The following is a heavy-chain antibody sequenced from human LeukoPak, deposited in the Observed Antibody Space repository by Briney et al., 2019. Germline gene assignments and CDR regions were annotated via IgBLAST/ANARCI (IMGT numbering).Heavy chain of an antibody. D-gene: IGHD3-10*01. J-gene: IGHJ4*02. CDR2: IWYDGSNK. CDR1: GFTFSSHG. Sequence: GGSLRLSCAASGFTFSSHGMHWVRQAPGKGLEWVAVIWYDGSNKYYADSVKGRFTISRDNSKNTLYLQMNSLRAEDTAVYYCARAPATVWFGEFGYYFDYWGQGTLVTVSS. V-gene: IGHV3-33*01. CDR3: ARAPATVWFGEFGYYFDY.